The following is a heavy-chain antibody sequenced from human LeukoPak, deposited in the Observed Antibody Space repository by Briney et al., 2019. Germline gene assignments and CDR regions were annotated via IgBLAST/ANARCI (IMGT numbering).Heavy chain of an antibody. D-gene: IGHD3-10*01. V-gene: IGHV4-30-2*01. J-gene: IGHJ6*02. CDR1: GGSISSGGYS. Sequence: TSETLSLTCAVSGGSISSGGYSWSWIRQPPGKGLEWIGYIYHSGSTYYNPSLKSRVTISVDRSKNQFSLKLSSVTAADTAVYYCARGRNYYGSGSYYAWNYYYYGMDVWGQGTTVTVSS. CDR3: ARGRNYYGSGSYYAWNYYYYGMDV. CDR2: IYHSGST.